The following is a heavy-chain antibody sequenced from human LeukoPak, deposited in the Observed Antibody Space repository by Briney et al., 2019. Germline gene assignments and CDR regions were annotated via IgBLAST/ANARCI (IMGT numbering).Heavy chain of an antibody. Sequence: GASVKVSCKASGYTFTSYGISWVRQAPGKGLEWMGGFDPEDDETVYAQKFQGRVTMTEDTSTDTAYMQLSSLRSEDTAVYYCATVPRTYYYDSSGFNDAFDMWGQGTMVTVSS. V-gene: IGHV1-24*01. J-gene: IGHJ3*02. D-gene: IGHD3-22*01. CDR3: ATVPRTYYYDSSGFNDAFDM. CDR2: FDPEDDET. CDR1: GYTFTSYG.